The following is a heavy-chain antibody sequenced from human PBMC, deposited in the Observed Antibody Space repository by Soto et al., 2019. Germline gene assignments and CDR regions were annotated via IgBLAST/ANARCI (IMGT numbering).Heavy chain of an antibody. J-gene: IGHJ4*02. CDR3: ARDLGEYCTNGVCYTDTGYFDY. Sequence: PSETLSLTCAVYGGSFSGYYWSWIRQPPGKGLEWIGEINHSGSTNYNPSLKSRVTISVDTSKNQFSLKLSSVTAADTAVYYCARDLGEYCTNGVCYTDTGYFDYWGQGTLVTVSS. V-gene: IGHV4-34*01. D-gene: IGHD2-8*01. CDR2: INHSGST. CDR1: GGSFSGYY.